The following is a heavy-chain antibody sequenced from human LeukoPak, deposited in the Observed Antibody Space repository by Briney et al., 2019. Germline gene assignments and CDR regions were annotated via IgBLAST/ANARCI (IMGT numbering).Heavy chain of an antibody. D-gene: IGHD3-10*01. J-gene: IGHJ4*02. CDR1: GFTFSSYG. CDR2: IRYDGSNK. V-gene: IGHV3-30*02. Sequence: GGSLRLSCAASGFTFSSYGMHWVRQAPGKGLEWVAFIRYDGSNKYYADSVKGRFTISRDNSKNTLFLQMNSLRAEDTAVYYCAKGAKRYEYYGRFDYWGQGPLVTVSS. CDR3: AKGAKRYEYYGRFDY.